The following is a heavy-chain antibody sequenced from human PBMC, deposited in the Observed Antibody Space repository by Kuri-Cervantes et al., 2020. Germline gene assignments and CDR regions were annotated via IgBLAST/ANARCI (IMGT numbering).Heavy chain of an antibody. CDR1: GFTFSSYG. Sequence: GGSLRLSCAASGFTFSSYGMHWVRQAPGKGLEWVAVISYDGSNKYYADSVKGRFTISRDNSKNSLYLQMNSLRAEDTAVYYCARDRDIVVVPARKKRLDAFDIWGQGTMVTVSS. CDR2: ISYDGSNK. J-gene: IGHJ3*02. D-gene: IGHD2-2*01. V-gene: IGHV3-30*03. CDR3: ARDRDIVVVPARKKRLDAFDI.